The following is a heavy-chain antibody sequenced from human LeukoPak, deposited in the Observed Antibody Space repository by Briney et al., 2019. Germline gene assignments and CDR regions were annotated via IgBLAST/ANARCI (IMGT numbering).Heavy chain of an antibody. CDR3: ARGQGYDSSGYYGYYYYYMDV. CDR2: INHSGST. Sequence: SETLSLTCAVYGGSFSGYYWNWIRQPPGAGLEWIGEINHSGSTNYNPSLKSRVTVSVGTSKNQFSLKLSSVTAADTAVYYCARGQGYDSSGYYGYYYYYMDVWGKGTTVTVSS. J-gene: IGHJ6*03. V-gene: IGHV4-34*01. D-gene: IGHD3-22*01. CDR1: GGSFSGYY.